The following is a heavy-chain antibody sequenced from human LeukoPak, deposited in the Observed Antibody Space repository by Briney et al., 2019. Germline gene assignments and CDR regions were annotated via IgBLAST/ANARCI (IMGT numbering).Heavy chain of an antibody. CDR3: AREVDREIDD. D-gene: IGHD2-15*01. CDR1: RYSFTRPG. CDR2: ISTYNGNT. J-gene: IGHJ4*01. Sequence: ASVKVSCKPSRYSFTRPGLTWVRPAPGQGLEWMGPISTYNGNTQYTQKFQGRITLTTDTSTNTAYMDMRRRTCQDTGVYYCAREVDREIDDWGQGTLVTVSS. V-gene: IGHV1-18*01.